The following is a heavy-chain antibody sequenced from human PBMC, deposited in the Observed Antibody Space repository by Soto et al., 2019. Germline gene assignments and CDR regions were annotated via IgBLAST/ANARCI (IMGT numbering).Heavy chain of an antibody. CDR2: INHSGST. CDR1: GGSFSGYY. Sequence: PSETLSITCAVYGGSFSGYYWSWIRQPPGKGLEWIGEINHSGSTNYNPSLKSRVTISVDTSKNQFSLKLSSVTAADTAVYYCARRQSTTVMGHNWFDPWGQGTLVTVSS. J-gene: IGHJ5*02. D-gene: IGHD4-4*01. V-gene: IGHV4-34*01. CDR3: ARRQSTTVMGHNWFDP.